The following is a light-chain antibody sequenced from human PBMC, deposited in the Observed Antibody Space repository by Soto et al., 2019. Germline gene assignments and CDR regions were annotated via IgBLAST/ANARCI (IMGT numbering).Light chain of an antibody. CDR1: HDVRSH. CDR2: HAS. Sequence: EVVMTQSPATLSVSPGERATLSCRASHDVRSHLAWYHQKPGQAPRLLISHASTRAAGVPARFSGSGSGTEFTLTIASLQSEDFAVYYCQQYDSWPLSFGGGTKVEIK. J-gene: IGKJ4*01. CDR3: QQYDSWPLS. V-gene: IGKV3-15*01.